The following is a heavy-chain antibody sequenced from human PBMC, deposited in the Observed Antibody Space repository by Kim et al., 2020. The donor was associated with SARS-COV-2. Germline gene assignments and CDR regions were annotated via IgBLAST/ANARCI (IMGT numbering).Heavy chain of an antibody. J-gene: IGHJ1*01. CDR3: ARDSGSYFGYFQH. CDR1: GFTFSSYS. D-gene: IGHD1-26*01. Sequence: GGSLRLSCAASGFTFSSYSMNWVRQAPGQGLEWVSSISSSSSYRYYADSVKGRFTISRDNAKNSLYLQMNSLRAEATAVYYCARDSGSYFGYFQHWCQGTLVTVSS. V-gene: IGHV3-21*01. CDR2: ISSSSSYR.